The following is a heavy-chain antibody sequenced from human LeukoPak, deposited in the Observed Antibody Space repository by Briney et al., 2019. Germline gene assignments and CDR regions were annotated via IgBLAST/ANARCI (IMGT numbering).Heavy chain of an antibody. Sequence: PGGSLRLSCAASGFTFSSYGMHWVRQAPGKGLEWVAVISYDGSNKYYADSVKGRFTISRDNSKNTLYLQMNSLRAEDTAVYYCAKVYYYDSSGYSTDDYWGQGTLVTVSS. J-gene: IGHJ4*02. V-gene: IGHV3-30*18. CDR1: GFTFSSYG. CDR2: ISYDGSNK. CDR3: AKVYYYDSSGYSTDDY. D-gene: IGHD3-22*01.